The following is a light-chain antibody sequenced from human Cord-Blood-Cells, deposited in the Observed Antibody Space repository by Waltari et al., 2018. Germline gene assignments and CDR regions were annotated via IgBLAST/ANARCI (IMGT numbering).Light chain of an antibody. V-gene: IGLV2-14*01. J-gene: IGLJ3*02. CDR2: DVS. CDR3: SSYTSSSTRV. Sequence: QSALTQPASVSGSPGQSITISCTGTSSDVGGYNYVSWYQQHPGKAPKLMIYDVSKRPSGVSSRFSGSKSGTTASLTIAGLQAEDEADYYCSSYTSSSTRVFGGGTKLTVL. CDR1: SSDVGGYNY.